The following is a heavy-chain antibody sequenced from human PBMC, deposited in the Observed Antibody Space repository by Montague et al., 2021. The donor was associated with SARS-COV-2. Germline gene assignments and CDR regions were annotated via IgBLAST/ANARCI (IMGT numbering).Heavy chain of an antibody. Sequence: SETLSLTCAVYGGSFSGYYWSWIRQPPGKGLEWIGEINHSGSTNYNPSLKSRVTISVDTSKNQFSLKLSSVTAADTAVYYCARGRTVTTFYYYYGVDVGGKGTTVTVSS. D-gene: IGHD4-17*01. CDR1: GGSFSGYY. J-gene: IGHJ6*04. V-gene: IGHV4-34*01. CDR2: INHSGST. CDR3: ARGRTVTTFYYYYGVDV.